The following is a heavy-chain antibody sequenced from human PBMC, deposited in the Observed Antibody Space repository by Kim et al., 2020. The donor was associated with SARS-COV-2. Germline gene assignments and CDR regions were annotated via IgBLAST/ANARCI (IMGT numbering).Heavy chain of an antibody. J-gene: IGHJ4*02. Sequence: STSDRDSVRGRLTISRDNAKKSLFLQMDSVRFDDTALYYCGRGYAGGPFDYWGQGTLVTVSS. CDR2: ST. D-gene: IGHD3-16*01. V-gene: IGHV3-20*03. CDR3: GRGYAGGPFDY.